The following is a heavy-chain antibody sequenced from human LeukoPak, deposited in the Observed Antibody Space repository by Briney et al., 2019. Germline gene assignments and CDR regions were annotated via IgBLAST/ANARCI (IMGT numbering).Heavy chain of an antibody. D-gene: IGHD5-18*01. CDR2: ISSSGTTI. Sequence: GGSLRLSCSASGFTFSDYEMTWVRQAPGKGLEWVAYISSSGTTIYYPDSVKGRFTISRDNARNSLFLQMNSLRAEDTAVYYCARDRGYNYGDFDYWGRGTLVTVSS. J-gene: IGHJ4*02. CDR3: ARDRGYNYGDFDY. CDR1: GFTFSDYE. V-gene: IGHV3-48*03.